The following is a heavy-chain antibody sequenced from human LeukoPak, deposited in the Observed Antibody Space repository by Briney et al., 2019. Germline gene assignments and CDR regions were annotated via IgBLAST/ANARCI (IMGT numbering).Heavy chain of an antibody. CDR1: GGSISSSNW. D-gene: IGHD3-22*01. CDR3: ARESVYYYDSSGYYSNWYFDL. J-gene: IGHJ2*01. V-gene: IGHV4-4*02. Sequence: PSETLSLTCAVSGGSISSSNWWSWVRQPPGKGLEWIGEIYHSGSTNYNPSLKSRVTISVDKSKNQFSLKLSSVTAADTAVYYCARESVYYYDSSGYYSNWYFDLWGRGTLVTVSS. CDR2: IYHSGST.